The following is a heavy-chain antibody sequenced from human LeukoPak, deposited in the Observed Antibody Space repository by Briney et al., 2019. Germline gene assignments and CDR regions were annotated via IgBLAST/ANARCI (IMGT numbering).Heavy chain of an antibody. V-gene: IGHV3-33*01. CDR3: ARGHYYGSGSYHPYYYYYGMDV. J-gene: IGHJ6*02. Sequence: PGGSPRLSCAASGFTFSSYGMHWVRQAPGKGLEWVAVIWYDGSNKYYADSVKGRFTIPRDNSKNTLYLQMNRLRAEDTAVYYCARGHYYGSGSYHPYYYYYGMDVWGQGTTVTVSS. CDR2: IWYDGSNK. CDR1: GFTFSSYG. D-gene: IGHD3-10*01.